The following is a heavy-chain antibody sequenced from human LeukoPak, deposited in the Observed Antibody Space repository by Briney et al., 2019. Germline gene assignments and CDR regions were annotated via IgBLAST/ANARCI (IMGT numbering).Heavy chain of an antibody. CDR3: ATYCSSTSCYDGDAFDI. Sequence: SETLSLTCTVAGGSISSYYWSWIRQPPGKGLEWIGYIYYSGSANYNPSLKSRVTISVDTSKNQFSLKLSSVTAADTAVYYCATYCSSTSCYDGDAFDIWGQGTMVTVSS. V-gene: IGHV4-59*08. CDR2: IYYSGSA. J-gene: IGHJ3*02. D-gene: IGHD2-2*01. CDR1: GGSISSYY.